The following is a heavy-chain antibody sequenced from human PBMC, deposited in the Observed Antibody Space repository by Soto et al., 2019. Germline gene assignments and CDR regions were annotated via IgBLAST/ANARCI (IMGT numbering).Heavy chain of an antibody. Sequence: GWSLRLSCASSVFTFSSYGMHWVRQAPGKGLEWVAVISYDGSNKYYADSVKGRFTISRDNSKNTLYLQMNSLRAEDTAVYYCAKEGVTGTTWPWGYYYYGMDVWGQGTTVTVSS. CDR1: VFTFSSYG. D-gene: IGHD1-7*01. V-gene: IGHV3-30*18. J-gene: IGHJ6*02. CDR2: ISYDGSNK. CDR3: AKEGVTGTTWPWGYYYYGMDV.